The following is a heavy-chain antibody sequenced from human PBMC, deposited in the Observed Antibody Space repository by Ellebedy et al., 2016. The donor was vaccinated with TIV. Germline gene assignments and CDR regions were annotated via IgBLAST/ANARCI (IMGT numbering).Heavy chain of an antibody. Sequence: ASVKVSCXASGYTFTGYYMHWVRRAPGQGLEWMGWINPNSGGTNYAQKFQGWVTMTRDTSISTAYMELSRLRSDDTAVYYCAREMHSSGWVDYYYYGMDVWGQGTTVTVSS. CDR3: AREMHSSGWVDYYYYGMDV. V-gene: IGHV1-2*04. CDR1: GYTFTGYY. CDR2: INPNSGGT. D-gene: IGHD6-19*01. J-gene: IGHJ6*02.